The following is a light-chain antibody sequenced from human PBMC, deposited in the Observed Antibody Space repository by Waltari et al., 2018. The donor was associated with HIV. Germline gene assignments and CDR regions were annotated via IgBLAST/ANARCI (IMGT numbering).Light chain of an antibody. J-gene: IGKJ4*01. CDR1: RTVLSNSDNRNY. CDR3: QQYYTVRPT. V-gene: IGKV4-1*01. Sequence: DIVMTQSPDSLAVSLGERATFNCRSSRTVLSNSDNRNYLAWYQQKTGQSPNVLIYWASTRQSGVPDRFSDSGSGTNFSLTISSLQAADVAVYYCQQYYTVRPTFGGGTKVEIK. CDR2: WAS.